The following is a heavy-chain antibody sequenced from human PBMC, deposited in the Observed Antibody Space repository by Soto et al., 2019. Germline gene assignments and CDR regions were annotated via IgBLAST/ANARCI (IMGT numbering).Heavy chain of an antibody. V-gene: IGHV3-30*02. D-gene: IGHD3-22*01. J-gene: IGHJ4*02. Sequence: GGSLRLSCAASGFSFSGHGMHWVRQAPGKGLEWLSLIRYDGTYEWYADSVRGRFIISKDNSKNTLYLQMNSLRAEDTALYYCAMIPYYYDSSGYNFDYWGQGTLVTVSS. CDR3: AMIPYYYDSSGYNFDY. CDR2: IRYDGTYE. CDR1: GFSFSGHG.